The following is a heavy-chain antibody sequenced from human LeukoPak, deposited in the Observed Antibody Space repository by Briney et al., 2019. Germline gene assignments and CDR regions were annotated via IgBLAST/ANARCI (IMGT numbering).Heavy chain of an antibody. CDR1: GTSVSSGSYY. V-gene: IGHV4-61*01. CDR2: IYYIGST. CDR3: ARGSRSPAYVFGI. D-gene: IGHD3-16*01. J-gene: IGHJ3*02. Sequence: PSETLSLTCTVSGTSVSSGSYYWSRIRQPPGKGLEWIGYIYYIGSTNYNPSLKSRVIISVDTSKNQFSLKLTSVTAADTAVYYCARGSRSPAYVFGIWGQGTTVTVSS.